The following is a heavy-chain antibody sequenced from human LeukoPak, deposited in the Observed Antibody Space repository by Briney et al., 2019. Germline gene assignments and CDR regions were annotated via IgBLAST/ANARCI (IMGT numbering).Heavy chain of an antibody. D-gene: IGHD2-2*01. CDR2: IYYSGST. CDR3: ARAAPYCSSTSCYAFDI. V-gene: IGHV4-30-4*01. CDR1: GGSISSGDYY. Sequence: SETLSLTCTVSGGSISSGDYYWSWMRQPPGKGVEWIGYIYYSGSTYYNPSLKSRVTISVDTSKNQFSLKLSSVTAADMAVYYCARAAPYCSSTSCYAFDIWGQGTMVTVSS. J-gene: IGHJ3*02.